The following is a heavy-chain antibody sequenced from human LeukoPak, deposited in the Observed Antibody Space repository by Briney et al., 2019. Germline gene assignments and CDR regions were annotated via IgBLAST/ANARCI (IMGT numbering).Heavy chain of an antibody. V-gene: IGHV4-4*07. CDR1: GGSISSYY. Sequence: SETLSLTCTVSGGSISSYYWSWIRQPAGKGLEWIGRIYTGGSTNYNPSLKSRVTMSVDTSKNQFSLKLSSVTAADTAVYYCASSINYDILTGYYRDYWGQGTLVTVSS. CDR2: IYTGGST. CDR3: ASSINYDILTGYYRDY. D-gene: IGHD3-9*01. J-gene: IGHJ4*02.